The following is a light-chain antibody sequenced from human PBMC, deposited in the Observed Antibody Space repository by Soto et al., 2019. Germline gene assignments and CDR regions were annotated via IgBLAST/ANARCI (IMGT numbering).Light chain of an antibody. Sequence: DIQMTQSTSSLSASVGDRVTITCRASQGIRDALGWYQQKPGKAPKRLIYAASSLQSGVPSRFSGSGSATEFTLTISSLQPEDFATYYCLQHNSYPQTFGQGTKVEIK. CDR2: AAS. J-gene: IGKJ1*01. CDR3: LQHNSYPQT. CDR1: QGIRDA. V-gene: IGKV1-17*01.